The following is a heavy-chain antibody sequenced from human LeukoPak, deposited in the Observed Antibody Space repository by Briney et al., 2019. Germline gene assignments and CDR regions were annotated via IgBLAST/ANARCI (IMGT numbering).Heavy chain of an antibody. CDR1: GFTFSDYN. J-gene: IGHJ6*04. D-gene: IGHD3-10*02. Sequence: AGSLRLSCAASGFTFSDYNMRWIRRAPGKGLEWVSSISRSGSPKYYAGCVTVRFPISRDNAKNSLYLQMNSLRAEDTAVYYCAELGITMIGGVWGKGTTVTISS. CDR2: ISRSGSPK. CDR3: AELGITMIGGV. V-gene: IGHV3-11*04.